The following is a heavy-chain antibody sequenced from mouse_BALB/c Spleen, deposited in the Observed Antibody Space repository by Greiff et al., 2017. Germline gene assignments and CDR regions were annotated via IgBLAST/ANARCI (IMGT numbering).Heavy chain of an antibody. Sequence: EVKLVESGTVLARPGASVKMSCKASGYTFTSYWMHWVKQRPGQGLEWIGAIYPGNSDTSYNQKFKGKAKLTAVTSTSTAYMELSSLTNEDSAVYYCTRKSITTAAYAMDYWGQGTSVTVSS. CDR2: IYPGNSDT. J-gene: IGHJ4*01. CDR3: TRKSITTAAYAMDY. CDR1: GYTFTSYW. V-gene: IGHV1-5*01. D-gene: IGHD1-2*01.